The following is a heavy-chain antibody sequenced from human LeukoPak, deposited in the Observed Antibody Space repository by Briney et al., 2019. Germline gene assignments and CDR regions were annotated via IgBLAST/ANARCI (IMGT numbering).Heavy chain of an antibody. CDR2: IGTADDT. CDR1: GFTFSSYD. V-gene: IGHV3-13*01. D-gene: IGHD1-1*01. Sequence: GGSLRLSCAASGFTFSSYDMHWVRHATGKSLEWVSAIGTADDTYYPGSVKGRFTISRENAKNSLYLQMNSLRAGDTAVYYCVRGALEGGYGSDTWGQGTLVTVTS. CDR3: VRGALEGGYGSDT. J-gene: IGHJ5*02.